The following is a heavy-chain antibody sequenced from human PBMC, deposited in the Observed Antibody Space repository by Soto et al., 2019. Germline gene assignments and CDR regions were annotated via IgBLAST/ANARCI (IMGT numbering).Heavy chain of an antibody. J-gene: IGHJ6*02. CDR1: GGSISSGGYY. Sequence: SETLSLTCTVSGGSISSGGYYWSWIRQHPGKGLEWIGYIYYSGSTYYNPSLKSRVTISVDTSKNQFSLKLSSVTAADTAVYYCARDPHCSSTSCYPYYVMDVWGQGTTVTVSS. CDR2: IYYSGST. V-gene: IGHV4-31*03. D-gene: IGHD2-2*01. CDR3: ARDPHCSSTSCYPYYVMDV.